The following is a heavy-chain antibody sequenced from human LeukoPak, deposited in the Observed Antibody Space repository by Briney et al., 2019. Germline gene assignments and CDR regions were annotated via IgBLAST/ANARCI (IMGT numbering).Heavy chain of an antibody. J-gene: IGHJ5*02. CDR3: ARGTRSIAARPVWFDP. Sequence: ASVKVSCKASGYTFTSYGISWVRQAPGQGPEWMGWISAYNGNTNYAQKLQGRVTMTTDTSTSTAYMELRSLRSDDTAVYYCARGTRSIAARPVWFDPWGQGTLVTVSS. CDR2: ISAYNGNT. CDR1: GYTFTSYG. D-gene: IGHD6-6*01. V-gene: IGHV1-18*01.